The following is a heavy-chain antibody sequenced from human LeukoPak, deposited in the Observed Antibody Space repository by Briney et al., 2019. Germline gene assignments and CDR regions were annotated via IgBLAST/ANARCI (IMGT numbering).Heavy chain of an antibody. Sequence: PGGSLRLSCAASGFTFSAYTMNWVRQAPGKGLEWVSCISGPTISYADSVKGRFTISRDNAKNSLYLQMDSLRDEDTAVYYCARDYRYYFDYWGQGTLVTVSS. V-gene: IGHV3-48*02. J-gene: IGHJ4*02. D-gene: IGHD3-16*02. CDR1: GFTFSAYT. CDR3: ARDYRYYFDY. CDR2: ISGPTI.